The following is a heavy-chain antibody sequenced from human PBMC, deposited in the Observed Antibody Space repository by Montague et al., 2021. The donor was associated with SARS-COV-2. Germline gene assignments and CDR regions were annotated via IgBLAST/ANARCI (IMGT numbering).Heavy chain of an antibody. CDR2: ISNDGSNK. CDR3: ARESGSFHDGGYFDY. Sequence: SLRLSCAASGFYFSYAMHWVRQAPGKGLEWVALISNDGSNKHYADSVEGRFIISRDNSKSTLYLQMNSLRTEDTAVYYCARESGSFHDGGYFDYWGQGSLVAVSS. CDR1: GFYFSYA. J-gene: IGHJ4*02. V-gene: IGHV3-30*04. D-gene: IGHD1-26*01.